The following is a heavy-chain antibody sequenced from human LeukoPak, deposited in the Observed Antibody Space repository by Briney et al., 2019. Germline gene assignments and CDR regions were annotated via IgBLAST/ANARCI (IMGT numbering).Heavy chain of an antibody. D-gene: IGHD3-22*01. CDR2: IYHSGST. J-gene: IGHJ3*02. CDR1: GVSISVSNC. Sequence: SETLSLTCAVSGVSISVSNCWSWVRQPPGKGLEWIGEIYHSGSTNYNPSLKSRVTISIAKSKNQFSLKLSSVTAADTAVYYCARLQRVTMNAFDIWGQGTTVTVSS. V-gene: IGHV4-4*02. CDR3: ARLQRVTMNAFDI.